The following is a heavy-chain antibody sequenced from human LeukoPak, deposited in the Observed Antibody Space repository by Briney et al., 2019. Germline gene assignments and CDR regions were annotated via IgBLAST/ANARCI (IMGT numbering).Heavy chain of an antibody. Sequence: ASVKVSCKASGYTFTSYGISWVRQAPGQGLEWMGWISAYNGNTNYAQKFQGRVTITRNTSISTAYMELSSLRSEDTAVYYCARVGYSGYDYGNWFDPWGQGTLVTVSS. D-gene: IGHD5-12*01. CDR2: ISAYNGNT. V-gene: IGHV1-18*01. CDR1: GYTFTSYG. J-gene: IGHJ5*02. CDR3: ARVGYSGYDYGNWFDP.